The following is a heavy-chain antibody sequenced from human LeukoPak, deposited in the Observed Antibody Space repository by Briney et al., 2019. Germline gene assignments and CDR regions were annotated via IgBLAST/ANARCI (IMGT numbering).Heavy chain of an antibody. J-gene: IGHJ4*02. D-gene: IGHD3-10*01. Sequence: GGSLRLSCAASGFTFSNHGMNWVRQAPGKGLEWVSGISPSADIKYYADSVKGRFTISRDNSKNTLYLEMNSLRAEDTAVYYCAKDIGSYYDYWGQGILVTVSS. CDR1: GFTFSNHG. V-gene: IGHV3-23*01. CDR2: ISPSADIK. CDR3: AKDIGSYYDY.